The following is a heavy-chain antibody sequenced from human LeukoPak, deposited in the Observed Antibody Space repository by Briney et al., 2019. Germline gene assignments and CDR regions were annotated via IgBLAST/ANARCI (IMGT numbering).Heavy chain of an antibody. Sequence: GESLQISCKGSGYRFTSYWIGWVRQMPGKGLEWMGIIYPGDSDTRYSPSFQGQVTISADKSISTAYLQWSSLKASDTAMYYCARSGSYYYNWFDPWGQGTLVSVSS. CDR1: GYRFTSYW. J-gene: IGHJ5*02. V-gene: IGHV5-51*01. CDR3: ARSGSYYYNWFDP. D-gene: IGHD1-26*01. CDR2: IYPGDSDT.